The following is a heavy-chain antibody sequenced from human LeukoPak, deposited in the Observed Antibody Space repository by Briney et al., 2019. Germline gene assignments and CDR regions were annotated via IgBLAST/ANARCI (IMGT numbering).Heavy chain of an antibody. V-gene: IGHV1-46*01. Sequence: ASVKVSCKASGYTFTSYFMHWVRQAPGQGLEWMGIINPSRGSPNYAQKFQGRIIVARDTSTSTVYMELSSLRSEDTAVYYCAREVRTGVGATDSWGQGTLVTVSS. J-gene: IGHJ4*02. CDR2: INPSRGSP. CDR1: GYTFTSYF. D-gene: IGHD1-26*01. CDR3: AREVRTGVGATDS.